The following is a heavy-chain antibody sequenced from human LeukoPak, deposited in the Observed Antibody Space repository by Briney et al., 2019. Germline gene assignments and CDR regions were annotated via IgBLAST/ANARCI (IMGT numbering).Heavy chain of an antibody. V-gene: IGHV4-34*01. J-gene: IGHJ4*02. CDR1: GGSFSGYY. CDR3: ASANTAYDSSGYHDY. D-gene: IGHD3-22*01. Sequence: SETLSLTCAVYGGSFSGYYWSWIRQPPGKGLEWIGEINHSGSTNYNPSLNSRVTISVDTSKNQFSLKLSSLTAADTAVYYCASANTAYDSSGYHDYWGQGTLVTVSS. CDR2: INHSGST.